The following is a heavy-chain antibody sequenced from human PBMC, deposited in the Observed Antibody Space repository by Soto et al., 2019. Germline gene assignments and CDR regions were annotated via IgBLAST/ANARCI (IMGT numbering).Heavy chain of an antibody. CDR3: VRDPRPGYDSGWNYFAN. CDR1: GFTFSSCA. CDR2: IGNTGENT. J-gene: IGHJ4*02. Sequence: PGGSLRLSCAASGFTFSSCAMSWVRQAPGKGLERVAGIGNTGENTYYADSVKGRFSISRDDVRHTLYLQMNSLRAEDTAIYYCVRDPRPGYDSGWNYFANWGQGILVTVSS. D-gene: IGHD6-19*01. V-gene: IGHV3-23*01.